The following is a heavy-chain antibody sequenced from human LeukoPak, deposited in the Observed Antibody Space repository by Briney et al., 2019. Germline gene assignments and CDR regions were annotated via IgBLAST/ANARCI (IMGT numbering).Heavy chain of an antibody. V-gene: IGHV4-39*07. Sequence: SETLSLTCTVSGGSISSSSYYWGWIRQPPGKGLEWIGSIYYSGSTYYNPSLKSRVTISVDTSKNQFSLKLSSVTAADTAVYYCARGRTVEGTDYFDYWGQGTLVTVSS. J-gene: IGHJ4*02. CDR3: ARGRTVEGTDYFDY. CDR2: IYYSGST. CDR1: GGSISSSSYY. D-gene: IGHD4-23*01.